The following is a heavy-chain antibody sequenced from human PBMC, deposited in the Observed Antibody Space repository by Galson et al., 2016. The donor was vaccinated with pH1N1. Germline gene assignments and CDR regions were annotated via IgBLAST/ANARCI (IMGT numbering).Heavy chain of an antibody. V-gene: IGHV4-59*11. CDR3: ARAEEPYYDSSGYYY. D-gene: IGHD3-22*01. J-gene: IGHJ4*02. CDR1: GGSITSHY. Sequence: TLSLTCTVSGGSITSHYLTWIRQPPGKGLEWIGYTYYSGITKYSPSLYSRVTMSVDTSKNQFSLRLRSVTAADTAVYYCARAEEPYYDSSGYYYWGQGILVTVSS. CDR2: TYYSGIT.